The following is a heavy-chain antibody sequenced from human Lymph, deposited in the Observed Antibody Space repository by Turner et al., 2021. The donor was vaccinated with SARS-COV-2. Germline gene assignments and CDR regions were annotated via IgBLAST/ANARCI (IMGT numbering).Heavy chain of an antibody. Sequence: QVQLVESGGGVVQPGRSLRLSCVASGFTFSSYGMHWVRQAPGKGLEWVDFIWFDGSNKYYADSVKGRFTISRDNSKNTLYLQMNSLRAEDTAVYYCARDRAGSSGWYDSYFDYWGQGTLVTVSS. V-gene: IGHV3-33*01. CDR2: IWFDGSNK. CDR3: ARDRAGSSGWYDSYFDY. CDR1: GFTFSSYG. D-gene: IGHD6-19*01. J-gene: IGHJ4*02.